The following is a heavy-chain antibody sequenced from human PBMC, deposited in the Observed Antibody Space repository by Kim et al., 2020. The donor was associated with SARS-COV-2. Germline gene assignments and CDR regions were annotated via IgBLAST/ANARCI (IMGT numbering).Heavy chain of an antibody. CDR3: ARAKFGELVGNWFDP. Sequence: SETLSLTCTVSGGSISSYYWSWIRQPPGKGLEWIGYIYYSGSTNYNPSLKSRVTISVDTSKNQFSLKLSSVTAADTAVYYCARAKFGELVGNWFDPWGQGTLVTVSS. V-gene: IGHV4-59*01. D-gene: IGHD3-10*01. J-gene: IGHJ5*02. CDR2: IYYSGST. CDR1: GGSISSYY.